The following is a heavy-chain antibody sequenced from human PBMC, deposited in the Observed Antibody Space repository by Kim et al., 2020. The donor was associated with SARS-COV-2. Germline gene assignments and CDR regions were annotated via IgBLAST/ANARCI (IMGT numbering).Heavy chain of an antibody. CDR2: ISSASDYI. Sequence: GGSLRISCAASGFTFSSYSMNWVRQAPGKGLEWVSSISSASDYIFYADSLKGRFTISRDNAKSSLYLQMNSLRAEDTAVYYCARNPPTSAPDYWGQGTLVTVSS. D-gene: IGHD3-10*01. CDR1: GFTFSSYS. V-gene: IGHV3-21*01. CDR3: ARNPPTSAPDY. J-gene: IGHJ4*02.